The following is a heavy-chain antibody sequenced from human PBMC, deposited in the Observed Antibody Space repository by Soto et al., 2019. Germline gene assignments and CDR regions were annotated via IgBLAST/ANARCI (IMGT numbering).Heavy chain of an antibody. CDR1: GFSVNTNY. J-gene: IGHJ3*01. CDR2: IYSGGGA. V-gene: IGHV3-66*01. CDR3: ARTRHDDYSKPFDV. D-gene: IGHD4-4*01. Sequence: QPGGSLRLSCAASGFSVNTNYMSWVRQAPGKGLEWVSVIYSGGGAWYADSVKGRFTISRDISKNTLYLQMNSLRVDDTAVFYCARTRHDDYSKPFDVWGQGTMVTVSS.